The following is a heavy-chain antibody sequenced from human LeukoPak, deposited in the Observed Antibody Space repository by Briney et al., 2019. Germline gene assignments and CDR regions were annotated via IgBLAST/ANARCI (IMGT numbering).Heavy chain of an antibody. J-gene: IGHJ5*02. D-gene: IGHD3-10*01. CDR2: IYYTGST. V-gene: IGHV4-59*01. CDR3: ARGSVRGEFDP. CDR1: GGSISTYY. Sequence: LETLSLTCTLSGGSISTYYWSWVRQPPGKGLEWIGYIYYTGSTDYNPSLKSRVTMSVDTSKNQFSLKLSSVTAADTAVYSCARGSVRGEFDPWGQGTLVTVSS.